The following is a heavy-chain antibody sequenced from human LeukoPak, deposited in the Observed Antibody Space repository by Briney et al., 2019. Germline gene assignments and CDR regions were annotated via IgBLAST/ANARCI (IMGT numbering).Heavy chain of an antibody. CDR2: INPNSGGT. J-gene: IGHJ5*01. V-gene: IGHV1-2*02. CDR1: GYTFTGHN. Sequence: ASVKVSCKASGYTFTGHNIHWVRQAPGQGLEWMGLINPNSGGTHYGQKFQGRVTMARDTSISTAYMELSSLTSDDTAVYLCARDVSGSYDSWGQGTLVTVSS. D-gene: IGHD1-26*01. CDR3: ARDVSGSYDS.